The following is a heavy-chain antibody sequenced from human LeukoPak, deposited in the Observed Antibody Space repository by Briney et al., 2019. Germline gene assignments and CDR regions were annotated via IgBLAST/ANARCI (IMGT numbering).Heavy chain of an antibody. Sequence: PGGSLRLSCAASGFTFSSYGMHWVRQAPGKGLEWVAVIWYDGSNKYYADSVKGRFTTSRDNSKNTLYLQMNSLRAEDTAVYYCARDSSGWYAGWFDPWGQGTLVTVSS. J-gene: IGHJ5*02. CDR3: ARDSSGWYAGWFDP. D-gene: IGHD6-19*01. CDR1: GFTFSSYG. V-gene: IGHV3-33*01. CDR2: IWYDGSNK.